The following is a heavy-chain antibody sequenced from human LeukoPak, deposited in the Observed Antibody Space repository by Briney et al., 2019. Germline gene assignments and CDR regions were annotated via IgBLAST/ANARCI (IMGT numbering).Heavy chain of an antibody. V-gene: IGHV1-8*01. D-gene: IGHD3-3*01. Sequence: WASVKVSCKASGYTFTSYDINWVRQATGQGLEWMGWMNPNSGNTGYAQKFQGRVTISRDNSKNTLYLQMNSLRAEDTAVYYCAKDETIFGVVIEPDAFDIWGQGTMVTVSS. J-gene: IGHJ3*02. CDR1: GYTFTSYD. CDR2: MNPNSGNT. CDR3: AKDETIFGVVIEPDAFDI.